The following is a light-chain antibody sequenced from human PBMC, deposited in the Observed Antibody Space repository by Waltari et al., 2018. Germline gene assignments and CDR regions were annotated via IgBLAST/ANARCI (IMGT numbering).Light chain of an antibody. V-gene: IGKV1-17*01. CDR2: PAS. J-gene: IGKJ1*01. CDR1: QDISSY. Sequence: DIQMTQSPSSLSASVGDTVTITCRASQDISSYLNWFQQKPGKAPKLLIYPASSLESGFPSRFSGSGSGTEFTLTISSLQPEDFAAYYCLQHHSYPRTFGQGTKVEI. CDR3: LQHHSYPRT.